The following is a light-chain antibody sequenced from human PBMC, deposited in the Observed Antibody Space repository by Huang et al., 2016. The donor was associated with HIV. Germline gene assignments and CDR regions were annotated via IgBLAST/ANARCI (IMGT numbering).Light chain of an antibody. J-gene: IGKJ1*01. CDR2: DAF. CDR1: QSVDNG. Sequence: EIVLSQFPATLSLSPGERATLSCRASQSVDNGLAWYQQKPGQAPGLLLHDAFNRATGIPARFSGSGSGTEFTLTSGSLEPEDFAVYYCQQRTNGSWTFGQGTKVEIK. V-gene: IGKV3-11*01. CDR3: QQRTNGSWT.